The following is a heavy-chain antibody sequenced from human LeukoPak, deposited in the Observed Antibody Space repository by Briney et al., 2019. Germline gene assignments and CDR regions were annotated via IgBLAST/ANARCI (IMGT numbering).Heavy chain of an antibody. CDR3: ARARGDWDAFDI. D-gene: IGHD2-21*02. CDR2: ISSSGNGDTI. CDR1: GFTFSTYE. V-gene: IGHV3-48*03. J-gene: IGHJ3*02. Sequence: GGSLRLSCAASGFTFSTYEMNWVRAAPGKGAEWVSYISSSGNGDTIYQPDSVKGRFTISRDNAENSLYLQMNSVRAEDTAVYFCARARGDWDAFDIWGRGTMVTVSS.